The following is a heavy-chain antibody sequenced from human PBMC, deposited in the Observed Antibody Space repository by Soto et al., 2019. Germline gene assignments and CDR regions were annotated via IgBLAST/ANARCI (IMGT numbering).Heavy chain of an antibody. CDR2: INHSGST. D-gene: IGHD3-3*01. CDR1: GGSLSGYY. CDR3: ARGPMYYDFWSGYPDAFDI. J-gene: IGHJ3*02. Sequence: SETLSLTCAVYGGSLSGYYWSWIRQPPGKGLEWIGEINHSGSTNYNPSLKSRVTISVDTSKNQFSLKLSSVTAADTAVYYCARGPMYYDFWSGYPDAFDIWGQGTMVTVSS. V-gene: IGHV4-34*01.